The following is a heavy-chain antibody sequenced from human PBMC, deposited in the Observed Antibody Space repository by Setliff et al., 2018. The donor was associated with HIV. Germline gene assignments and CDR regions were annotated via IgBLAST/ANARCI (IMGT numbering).Heavy chain of an antibody. CDR2: IYHTGST. V-gene: IGHV4-39*07. CDR1: GGSISSNNYY. J-gene: IGHJ4*02. Sequence: PSETLSLTCTVSGGSISSNNYYWGWIRQPPGKGLEWIGSIYHTGSTYYNPSLKGRVTISVDTSKNQFSLKLTSLKTEDTAVYYCMDFAIAGAWDYWGQGTLVTVSS. CDR3: MDFAIAGAWDY. D-gene: IGHD6-13*01.